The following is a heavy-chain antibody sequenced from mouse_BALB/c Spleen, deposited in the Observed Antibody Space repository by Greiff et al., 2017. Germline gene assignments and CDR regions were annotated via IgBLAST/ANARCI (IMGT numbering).Heavy chain of an antibody. V-gene: IGHV3-6*02. J-gene: IGHJ1*01. D-gene: IGHD1-1*01. CDR1: GYSITSGYY. Sequence: VQLQQSGPGLVKPSQSLSLTCSVTGYSITSGYYWNWIRQFPGNKLEWMGYISYDGSNNYNPSLKNRISITRDTSKNQFFLKLNSVTTEDTATYYCARGGHYYGSSYEYFDVWGAGTTVTVSS. CDR3: ARGGHYYGSSYEYFDV. CDR2: ISYDGSN.